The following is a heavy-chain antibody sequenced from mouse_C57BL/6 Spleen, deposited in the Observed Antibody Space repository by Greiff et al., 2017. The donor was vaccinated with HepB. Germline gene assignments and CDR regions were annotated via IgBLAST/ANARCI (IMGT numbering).Heavy chain of an antibody. CDR2: IYPSDSET. J-gene: IGHJ3*01. Sequence: VQLQQPGAELVRPGSSVKLSCKASGYTFTSYWMDWVKQRPGQGLEWIGNIYPSDSETHYNQKFKDKATLTVDKSSSTAYMQLSSLTSEDSTVYYCAKEDNRDAYWGQGTLVTVAA. V-gene: IGHV1-61*01. CDR3: AKEDNRDAY. CDR1: GYTFTSYW.